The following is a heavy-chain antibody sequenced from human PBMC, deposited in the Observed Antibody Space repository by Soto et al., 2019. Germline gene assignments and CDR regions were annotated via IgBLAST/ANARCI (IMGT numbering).Heavy chain of an antibody. CDR1: GSTFSNFA. Sequence: EVQLLESGGDLVQPGVSLRLSCAASGSTFSNFAMSWVRQAPGRGLEWVSGISASGRDIHYADAVKDRFTVSRDNSKNTLYLQMNSLRAEEAAIYCYAKGKTSCWYYFDYWGQGALVTVSS. V-gene: IGHV3-23*01. J-gene: IGHJ4*02. CDR2: ISASGRDI. CDR3: AKGKTSCWYYFDY. D-gene: IGHD6-19*01.